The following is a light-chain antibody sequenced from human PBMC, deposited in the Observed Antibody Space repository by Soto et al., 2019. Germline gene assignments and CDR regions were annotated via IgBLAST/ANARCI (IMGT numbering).Light chain of an antibody. Sequence: QLVLTQSSSASASLGSSVKLTCTLSSGHSSYIIAWHQQQPGKAPRYLMKLEGSGSYNKGSGVPDRFSGSSSGADRYPTISNLQSEDEADYYCETWDSNTVVFGGGTKLTVL. CDR2: LEGSGSY. V-gene: IGLV4-60*03. CDR3: ETWDSNTVV. J-gene: IGLJ2*01. CDR1: SGHSSYI.